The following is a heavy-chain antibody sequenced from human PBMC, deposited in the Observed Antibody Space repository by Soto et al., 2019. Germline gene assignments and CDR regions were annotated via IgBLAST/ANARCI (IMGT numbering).Heavy chain of an antibody. CDR2: ISYDGSNK. D-gene: IGHD3-10*01. CDR3: AKENTMVRGVITWFDP. V-gene: IGHV3-30*18. CDR1: GFTFSSYG. Sequence: GGSLRLSCAASGFTFSSYGMHWVRQAPGKGLEWVAVISYDGSNKYYADSVKGRFTISRDNSKNTLYLQMNSLRAEDTAVYYCAKENTMVRGVITWFDPWGQGTLVTVSS. J-gene: IGHJ5*02.